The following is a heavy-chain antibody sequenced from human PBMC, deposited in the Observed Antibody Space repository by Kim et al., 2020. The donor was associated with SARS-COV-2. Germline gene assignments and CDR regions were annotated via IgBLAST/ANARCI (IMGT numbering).Heavy chain of an antibody. J-gene: IGHJ4*02. V-gene: IGHV4-34*01. CDR3: ARGRLELRGLFDY. D-gene: IGHD1-7*01. Sequence: SNPSRKRRVTISVDSSKNQVSRKLCSVTAADTAVYYCARGRLELRGLFDYWGQGTLVTVSS.